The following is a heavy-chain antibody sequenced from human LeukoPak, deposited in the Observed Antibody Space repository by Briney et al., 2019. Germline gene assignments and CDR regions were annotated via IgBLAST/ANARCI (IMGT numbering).Heavy chain of an antibody. D-gene: IGHD4-11*01. CDR3: ARARAYSNYVLDY. Sequence: SETLSLTCTVSGGSVSIGSYYWGWIRQPPGKGLEWIGSIYYSGSTYYNPSLKSRVTISVDTSKNQFSLKLSSVTAADTAVYYCARARAYSNYVLDYWGQGTLVTVSS. J-gene: IGHJ4*02. V-gene: IGHV4-39*07. CDR2: IYYSGST. CDR1: GGSVSIGSYY.